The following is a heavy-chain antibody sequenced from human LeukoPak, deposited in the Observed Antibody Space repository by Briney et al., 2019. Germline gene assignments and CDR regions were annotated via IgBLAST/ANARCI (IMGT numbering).Heavy chain of an antibody. CDR2: IKQDGSEK. CDR3: ARVTMIVVEEYFDY. D-gene: IGHD3-22*01. J-gene: IGHJ4*02. CDR1: GFTFSSYW. V-gene: IGHV3-7*01. Sequence: GGSLRLSCAASGFTFSSYWMSWVRQAPGKGLEWVANIKQDGSEKYYVDSVKGRFTISRDNAKNSLYLQMNSLRAEDTAVYYCARVTMIVVEEYFDYWGQGTLVTVSS.